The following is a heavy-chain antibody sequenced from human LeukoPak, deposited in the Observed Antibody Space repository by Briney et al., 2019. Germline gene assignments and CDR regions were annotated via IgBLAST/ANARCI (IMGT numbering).Heavy chain of an antibody. CDR3: ARGVRIAVAGYIDY. Sequence: PGGSLRLSCAASGFTFSNFAMSWVRQAPGKGLEWVSGISWNSGSIGYADSVKGRFTISRDNAKNSLYLQMNSLRAEDTAVYYCARGVRIAVAGYIDYWGQGTLVTVSS. CDR1: GFTFSNFA. J-gene: IGHJ4*02. D-gene: IGHD6-19*01. V-gene: IGHV3-9*01. CDR2: ISWNSGSI.